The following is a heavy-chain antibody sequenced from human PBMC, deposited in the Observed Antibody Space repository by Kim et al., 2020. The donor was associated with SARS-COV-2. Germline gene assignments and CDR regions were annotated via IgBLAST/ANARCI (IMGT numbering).Heavy chain of an antibody. V-gene: IGHV4-30-2*01. Sequence: SETLSLTCAVSGGSISSGGYSWSWIRQPPGKGLEWIGYIYHSGSTYYNPFLKSRVTISVDRSKNQFSLKLSSVTAADTAVYYCAGSDCSSTSCYTDYYYGMDVWGQGTTVTVSS. CDR2: IYHSGST. D-gene: IGHD2-2*02. CDR1: GGSISSGGYS. CDR3: AGSDCSSTSCYTDYYYGMDV. J-gene: IGHJ6*02.